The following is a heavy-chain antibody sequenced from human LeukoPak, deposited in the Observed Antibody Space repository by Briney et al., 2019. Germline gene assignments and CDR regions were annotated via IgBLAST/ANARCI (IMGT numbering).Heavy chain of an antibody. CDR1: RFTFSSYW. V-gene: IGHV3-7*01. CDR2: INQDGSAK. CDR3: ASAPNENYFDF. Sequence: GGSLRLSCAASRFTFSSYWMSWVRQAPGKGLEWVAYINQDGSAKDYGSSVEGRFTISRDNAKNSLYLQMNSLTAEDTAVYFCASAPNENYFDFWGQGTLVTVSS. J-gene: IGHJ4*02.